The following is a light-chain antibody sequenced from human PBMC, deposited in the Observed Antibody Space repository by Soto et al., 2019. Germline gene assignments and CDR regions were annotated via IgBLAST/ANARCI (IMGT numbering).Light chain of an antibody. V-gene: IGLV4-60*02. CDR1: SGHSSFI. Sequence: QSVLTQPSSASASLGSSVKLTCTLSSGHSSFIIAWHQQQPGKAPRFLMKLEGDGSYDKGSGVPDRFSGSSSGADRYLTISNLQFEDEADYYCETWDDNTWVFGGGTKLTVL. CDR3: ETWDDNTWV. J-gene: IGLJ3*02. CDR2: LEGDGSY.